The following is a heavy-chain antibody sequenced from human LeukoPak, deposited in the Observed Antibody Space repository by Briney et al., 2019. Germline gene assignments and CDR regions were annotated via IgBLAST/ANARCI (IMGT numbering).Heavy chain of an antibody. CDR1: GYSFNTYW. CDR2: IYPGDSHT. V-gene: IGHV5-51*01. CDR3: ARRNRDNYGHFDY. J-gene: IGHJ4*02. Sequence: GESLKISCKGSGYSFNTYWIGWVRQMPGKGLEWMAIIYPGDSHTKFYPSFQGQVTISADKSTTTAYLQWSSLKASDTAIYYCARRNRDNYGHFDYWGQGTLVTVSS. D-gene: IGHD5-24*01.